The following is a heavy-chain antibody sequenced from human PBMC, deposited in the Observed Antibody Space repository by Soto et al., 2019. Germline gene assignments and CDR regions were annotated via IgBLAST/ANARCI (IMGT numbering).Heavy chain of an antibody. CDR3: AGNTFDENSSYYHYYMDV. J-gene: IGHJ6*03. CDR1: GYTFTSYG. V-gene: IGHV1-18*01. CDR2: ISAYNGNT. Sequence: ASVKVSCKASGYTFTSYGISWVRQAPGQGLEWMGWISAYNGNTNYAQKLQGRVTMTTDTSTSTAYMELRSLRSDDTAVYYCAGNTFDENSSYYHYYMDVWGKRXTVTVSS. D-gene: IGHD6-6*01.